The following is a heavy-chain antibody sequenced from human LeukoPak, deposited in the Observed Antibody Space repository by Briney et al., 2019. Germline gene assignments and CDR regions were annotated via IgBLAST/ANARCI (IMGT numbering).Heavy chain of an antibody. CDR2: MSNDGDNK. CDR3: AKDPSSGWYRWSMDV. D-gene: IGHD6-19*01. V-gene: IGHV3-30*18. Sequence: GGSLRLSCEASGFSFSSHGMHWVRQAPGKGLEWLALMSNDGDNKDYADSVKGRFTISRDNSKNTLYLQMNSLTTEDTALYYCAKDPSSGWYRWSMDVWGQGTTVTVSS. J-gene: IGHJ6*02. CDR1: GFSFSSHG.